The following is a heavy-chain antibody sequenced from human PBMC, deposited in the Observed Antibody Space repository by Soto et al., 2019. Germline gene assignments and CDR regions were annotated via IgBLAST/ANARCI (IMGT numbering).Heavy chain of an antibody. CDR3: ARGMVSSGWFLAY. CDR2: IIPIFGTA. Sequence: SVKVSCKASGGTFSSYAISWVRQAPGQGLELMGGIIPIFGTANYAQKFQGRVTITADESTSTAYMELSSLRSEDTAVYYCARGMVSSGWFLAYWGQGTLVTVYS. CDR1: GGTFSSYA. V-gene: IGHV1-69*13. J-gene: IGHJ4*02. D-gene: IGHD6-19*01.